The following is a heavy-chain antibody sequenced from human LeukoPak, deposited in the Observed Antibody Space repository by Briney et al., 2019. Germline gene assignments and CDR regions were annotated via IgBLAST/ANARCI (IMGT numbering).Heavy chain of an antibody. CDR1: GGTFSSYA. Sequence: SVKVSCKASGGTFSSYAISWVRQAPGQGLEWMGGIIPIFGTANYAQKFQGRVTITADKSTSTAYMELSSLRSEDTAVYYCARDALYYYDSSGYSYYFDYWGQGTLVTVSS. J-gene: IGHJ4*02. V-gene: IGHV1-69*06. D-gene: IGHD3-22*01. CDR3: ARDALYYYDSSGYSYYFDY. CDR2: IIPIFGTA.